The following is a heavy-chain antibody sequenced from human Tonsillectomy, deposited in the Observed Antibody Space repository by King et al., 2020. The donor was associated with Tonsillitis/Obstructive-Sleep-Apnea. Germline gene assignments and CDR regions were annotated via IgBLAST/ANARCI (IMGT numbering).Heavy chain of an antibody. J-gene: IGHJ4*02. CDR3: AKDIPTTDYGDYGSVY. D-gene: IGHD4-17*01. CDR1: GFTFSSYG. CDR2: ISYDGSNK. V-gene: IGHV3-30*18. Sequence: VQLVESGGGVVQPGRSLRLSCAASGFTFSSYGMHWVRQAPGKGLEWVAVISYDGSNKYYADSVKGRFTISRDNSKNTLYLQMNSLRAEDTAVYYCAKDIPTTDYGDYGSVYWGQGTLVTVSS.